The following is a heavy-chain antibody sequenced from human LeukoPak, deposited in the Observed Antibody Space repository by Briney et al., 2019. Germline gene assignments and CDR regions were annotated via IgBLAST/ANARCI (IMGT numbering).Heavy chain of an antibody. J-gene: IGHJ4*02. D-gene: IGHD5-18*01. V-gene: IGHV3-23*01. Sequence: GGSLRLSCEDSGFTFSDYPMSWVRQAPGKGLEWVSSISGAGGTTYYADSVKGRFTISRDNSKNTVYLQMNSLRADDTAVYYCARDPGYSYGYNFDYWGQGTLVTVSS. CDR1: GFTFSDYP. CDR2: ISGAGGTT. CDR3: ARDPGYSYGYNFDY.